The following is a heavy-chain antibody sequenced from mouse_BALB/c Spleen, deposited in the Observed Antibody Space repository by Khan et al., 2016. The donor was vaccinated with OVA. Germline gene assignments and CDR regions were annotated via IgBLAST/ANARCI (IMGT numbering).Heavy chain of an antibody. CDR1: GFTFSNYD. V-gene: IGHV5-6*01. J-gene: IGHJ3*01. CDR2: ISSAGSYT. Sequence: EVELVESGGDLVKPGGSLKLSCAASGFTFSNYDMSWVRQTPDKRLGWVATISSAGSYTYYPDSVKGRFTISRDNAKDTLYQQLSSLTSEDAALYYCGRRGYDEAWFAYWGHGTLVTVSA. CDR3: GRRGYDEAWFAY. D-gene: IGHD2-2*01.